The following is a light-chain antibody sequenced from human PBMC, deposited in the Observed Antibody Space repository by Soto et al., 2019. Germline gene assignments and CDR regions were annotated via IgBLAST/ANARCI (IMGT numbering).Light chain of an antibody. CDR2: DIS. V-gene: IGKV3-20*01. J-gene: IGKJ2*01. CDR1: QSITSSH. Sequence: EIVLTQSPGTLSLSPGERATLSCRASQSITSSHLAWYQQKPGQAPRLLIYDISRRATGIPDRFSGSASGTDFTLTVSRLEPEDFAVYFCQHYGDSPLYTFGQGTKMEIK. CDR3: QHYGDSPLYT.